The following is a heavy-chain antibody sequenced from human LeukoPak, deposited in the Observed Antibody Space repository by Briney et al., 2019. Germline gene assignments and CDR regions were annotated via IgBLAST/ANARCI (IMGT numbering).Heavy chain of an antibody. J-gene: IGHJ3*02. CDR1: GGSISSYY. CDR3: ARDHKFWGIAAVGDASDI. CDR2: IYHSGST. D-gene: IGHD6-13*01. V-gene: IGHV4-38-2*02. Sequence: SETLSLTCTVSGGSISSYYWSWIRQPPGKGLEWIGSIYHSGSTYYNPSLKSRVTISVDTSKNQFSLKLSSVTAADTAVYYCARDHKFWGIAAVGDASDIWGQGTMVTVSS.